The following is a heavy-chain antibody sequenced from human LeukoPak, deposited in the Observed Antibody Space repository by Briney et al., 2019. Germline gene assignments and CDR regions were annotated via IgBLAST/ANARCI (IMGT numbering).Heavy chain of an antibody. V-gene: IGHV3-21*01. CDR2: ISSSSSYI. Sequence: GGSLRLSCAASGFTFSSYSMNWVRQAPGKGLEWVSSISSSSSYIYYADSVKGRFTISRDNAKNSLYLQMNSLRAEDTAVYYCARDPPSGFWSGYYISWGQGTLVTVSS. CDR3: ARDPPSGFWSGYYIS. D-gene: IGHD3-3*01. CDR1: GFTFSSYS. J-gene: IGHJ5*02.